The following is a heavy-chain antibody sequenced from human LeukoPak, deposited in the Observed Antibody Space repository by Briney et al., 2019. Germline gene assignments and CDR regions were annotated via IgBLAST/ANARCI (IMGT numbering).Heavy chain of an antibody. CDR2: IIPIFGTP. Sequence: SLTVSFKASVASFSSYAISWVRQAPGQGLEWMGRIIPIFGTPNYAQRFQGRVTITADTVSSTAYMEVNNLTSEDTAVYFCAKQGALRQDYYMDVWGNGTTVTVSS. CDR1: VASFSSYA. J-gene: IGHJ6*03. V-gene: IGHV1-69*06. CDR3: AKQGALRQDYYMDV.